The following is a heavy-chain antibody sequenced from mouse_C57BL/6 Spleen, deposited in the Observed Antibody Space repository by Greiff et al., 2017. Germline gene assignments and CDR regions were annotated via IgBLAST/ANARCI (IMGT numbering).Heavy chain of an antibody. D-gene: IGHD1-1*01. CDR2: IDPSDSYT. CDR1: GYTFTSYW. CDR3: ARDYCSSPFAY. V-gene: IGHV1-69*01. Sequence: QVQLQQPGAELVMPGASVKLSCKASGYTFTSYWMHWVKQRPGQGLEWIGEIDPSDSYTTSNQKFKGKSTLTVDKSSSTAYMQLSSLTSEDSAVYYCARDYCSSPFAYWGQGTLVTVSA. J-gene: IGHJ3*01.